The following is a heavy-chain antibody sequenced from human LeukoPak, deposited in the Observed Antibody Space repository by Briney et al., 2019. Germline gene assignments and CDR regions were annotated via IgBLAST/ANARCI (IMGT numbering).Heavy chain of an antibody. Sequence: ASVKVSCKASGYTFTSYGISWVRQAPGQGLEWMGWISAYSGNTNYAQKLQGRVTMTTDTSTSTAYMELRSLRSDDTAVYYCARDFGYCSSTSCYYYYYGMDVWGQGTTVTVSS. CDR2: ISAYSGNT. CDR1: GYTFTSYG. D-gene: IGHD2-2*03. V-gene: IGHV1-18*01. J-gene: IGHJ6*02. CDR3: ARDFGYCSSTSCYYYYYGMDV.